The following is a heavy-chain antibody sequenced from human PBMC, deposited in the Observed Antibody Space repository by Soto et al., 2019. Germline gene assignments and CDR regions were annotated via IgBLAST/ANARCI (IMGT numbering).Heavy chain of an antibody. J-gene: IGHJ4*02. CDR1: GFTFSSYA. CDR3: AKVKGATKGNIDY. Sequence: SGGSLRLSCAASGFTFSSYAMSWVRQAPGKGLGWVSAISGSGGSTYYADSVKGRFTISRDNSKNTLYLQMNSLRAEDTAVYYCAKVKGATKGNIDYWGQGTLVTVSS. CDR2: ISGSGGST. D-gene: IGHD1-26*01. V-gene: IGHV3-23*01.